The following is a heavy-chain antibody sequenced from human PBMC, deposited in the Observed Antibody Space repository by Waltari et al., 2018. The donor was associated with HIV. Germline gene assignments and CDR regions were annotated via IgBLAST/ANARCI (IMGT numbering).Heavy chain of an antibody. CDR3: ARDSTGYAAGWSGFFHH. CDR1: GYTFRNYG. V-gene: IGHV1-18*01. D-gene: IGHD6-19*01. CDR2: ISTYNGDT. J-gene: IGHJ1*01. Sequence: QVQLLQSGPEVRKPGASVKVSCKASGYTFRNYGINWVRQVPGHGLEWLGWISTYNGDTIYAQKMQGRLTMSASPSATTAYMELRSLTSDDTSIYYCARDSTGYAAGWSGFFHHWGQGTLLTVSS.